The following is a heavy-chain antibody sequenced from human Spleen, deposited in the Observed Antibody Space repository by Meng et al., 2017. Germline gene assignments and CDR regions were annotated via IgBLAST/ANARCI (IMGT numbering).Heavy chain of an antibody. Sequence: QVQPQEPGPGLVKPSGTLSLTCAVSGCSISSSNWWSWVRQPPGKGLEWIGEIYHSGSTNYNPSLKSLVTISVDTSQNNLSLKLRSVTAADSAVYYCARGPTTMAHDFDYWGQGTLVTVSS. V-gene: IGHV4-4*02. J-gene: IGHJ4*02. CDR1: GCSISSSNW. CDR3: ARGPTTMAHDFDY. CDR2: IYHSGST. D-gene: IGHD4-11*01.